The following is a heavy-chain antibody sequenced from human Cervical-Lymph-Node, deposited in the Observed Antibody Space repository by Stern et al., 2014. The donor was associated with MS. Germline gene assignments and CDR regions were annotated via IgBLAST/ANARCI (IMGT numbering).Heavy chain of an antibody. D-gene: IGHD3-22*01. CDR2: ISSGSTYT. J-gene: IGHJ3*02. CDR1: GFNFQTHT. V-gene: IGHV3-21*01. CDR3: AKDRLMPTIYSESSGTDALDI. Sequence: EVQLVESGGGLVKPGGSLRLSCAVSGFNFQTHTMNWVRQAPGQGLEWVSFISSGSTYTLYASSVRGRFTISRDTSKNSLYLQMNSLRADDTTIYYCAKDRLMPTIYSESSGTDALDIWGQGTMVTVSS.